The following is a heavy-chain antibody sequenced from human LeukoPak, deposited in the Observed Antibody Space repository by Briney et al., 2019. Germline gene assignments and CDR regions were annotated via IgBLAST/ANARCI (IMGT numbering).Heavy chain of an antibody. CDR2: IIPIFGTA. CDR3: ARDNSVEDTAWWFDP. J-gene: IGHJ5*02. V-gene: IGHV1-69*05. Sequence: ASVKVSCKASGGTFSSYAISWVRQAPGQGLEWMGGIIPIFGTANYAQRFQGRVTMTRDMSTSTDYMELSSLRSEDTAVYYCARDNSVEDTAWWFDPWGQGTLVTVSS. D-gene: IGHD4-23*01. CDR1: GGTFSSYA.